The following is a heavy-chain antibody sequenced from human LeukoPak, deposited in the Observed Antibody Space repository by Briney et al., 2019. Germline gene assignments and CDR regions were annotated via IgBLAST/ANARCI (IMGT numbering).Heavy chain of an antibody. CDR3: ARVLRGAYCGGDCYRLDY. V-gene: IGHV4-59*01. CDR1: GGSIKNFY. J-gene: IGHJ4*02. Sequence: PSETLSLTCTVSGGSIKNFYWSWIRQSPGKGLEWLGYIYNNGNTNYNAYLKSRVIMSIDTSKNQFFLKVTSVTAADTAIYYCARVLRGAYCGGDCYRLDYWGQGMLVIVSS. CDR2: IYNNGNT. D-gene: IGHD2-21*02.